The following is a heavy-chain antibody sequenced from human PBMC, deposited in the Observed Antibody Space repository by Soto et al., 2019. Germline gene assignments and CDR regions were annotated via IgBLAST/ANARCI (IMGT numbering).Heavy chain of an antibody. V-gene: IGHV1-2*04. CDR3: ARDLRTHSSWQIHHYYYGMDV. CDR2: INPNSGGT. J-gene: IGHJ6*02. Sequence: QVQLVQSGAEVKKPGASVKVSCKASGYTFTGYYMHWVRQAPGQGLERMGWINPNSGGTNYAQKFQGWVTMTKDTSISTDYMELSRLRSDDTAVYYCARDLRTHSSWQIHHYYYGMDVGGQGTTVTVSS. D-gene: IGHD6-13*01. CDR1: GYTFTGYY.